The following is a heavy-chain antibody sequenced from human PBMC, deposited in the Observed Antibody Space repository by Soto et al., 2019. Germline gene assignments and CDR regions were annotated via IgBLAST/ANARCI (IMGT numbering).Heavy chain of an antibody. CDR3: ASGAPARSSVVVVAAPFVGWYFEL. CDR2: IYYSGST. J-gene: IGHJ2*01. CDR1: GGSISSSSYY. D-gene: IGHD2-15*01. V-gene: IGHV4-39*01. Sequence: QLQLQESGPGLVKPSETLSLTCTVSGGSISSSSYYWGWIRQPPGKGLEWIGRIYYSGSTYYNPFLKSRVTISVDTSKIQCHRKLSSVTAADTAVYYCASGAPARSSVVVVAAPFVGWYFELWGRGTLVTVSS.